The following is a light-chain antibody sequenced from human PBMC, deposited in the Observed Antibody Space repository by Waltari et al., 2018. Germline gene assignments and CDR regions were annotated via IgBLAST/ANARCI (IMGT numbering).Light chain of an antibody. Sequence: DVGLTQSPLSLPVTLGQPASISCRSSQSLVYTDGISYLNWFHQRPVQAPRRRIYKVSKRDSWVPDRFSGSGSGTDFTLMISSVEADDVGVYFCMQATHWPVTFGQGTRLEIK. CDR1: QSLVYTDGISY. CDR2: KVS. V-gene: IGKV2-30*01. J-gene: IGKJ5*01. CDR3: MQATHWPVT.